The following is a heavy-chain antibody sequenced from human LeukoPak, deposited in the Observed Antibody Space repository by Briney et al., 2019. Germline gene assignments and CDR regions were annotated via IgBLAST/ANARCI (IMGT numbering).Heavy chain of an antibody. V-gene: IGHV4-61*02. CDR3: ARDYSSSWSGTLDM. Sequence: SETLSLTCTVSGGSISSGSYYWSWIRQPAGKGLEWIGRIYTSGSTNYNPSLKSRVTISVDTSKNQFSLKLSSVTAADTAVYYCARDYSSSWSGTLDMWGQGTMVTVSS. D-gene: IGHD6-13*01. CDR1: GGSISSGSYY. CDR2: IYTSGST. J-gene: IGHJ3*02.